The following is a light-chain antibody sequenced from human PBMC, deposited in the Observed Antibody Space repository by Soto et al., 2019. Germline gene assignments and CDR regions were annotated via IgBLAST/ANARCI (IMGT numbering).Light chain of an antibody. Sequence: QSALTQPASVSGSPGQSITISCAGTSGDVGAYNYVTWFQQYPGKVPKLIIYDVSDRPSGVSDRFSGSKSGNTASLTISGLLAEDEADYYCGSYTTINTMIFGGGTKSPS. CDR2: DVS. CDR3: GSYTTINTMI. J-gene: IGLJ2*01. CDR1: SGDVGAYNY. V-gene: IGLV2-14*01.